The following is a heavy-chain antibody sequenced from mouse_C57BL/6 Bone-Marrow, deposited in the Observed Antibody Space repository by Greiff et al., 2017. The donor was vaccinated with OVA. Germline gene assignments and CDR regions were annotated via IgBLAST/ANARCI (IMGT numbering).Heavy chain of an antibody. J-gene: IGHJ4*01. Sequence: QVQLQQPGAELVMPGASVKLSCKASGYTFTSYWMHWVKQRPGQGLEWIGEIDPSDSYTNYNQKFKGKSTLTVDKSSSTAYMQLSSLTSEDSAVYYCARGTAQAPDYAMDYWGQGTSVTVSS. CDR3: ARGTAQAPDYAMDY. CDR1: GYTFTSYW. CDR2: IDPSDSYT. V-gene: IGHV1-69*01. D-gene: IGHD3-2*02.